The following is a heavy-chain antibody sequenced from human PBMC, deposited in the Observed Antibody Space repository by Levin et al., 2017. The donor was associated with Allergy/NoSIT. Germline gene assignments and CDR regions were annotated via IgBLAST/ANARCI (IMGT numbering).Heavy chain of an antibody. J-gene: IGHJ6*02. Sequence: GESLKISCAASGFTFSSYGMHWVRQAPGKGLEWVAVISYDGSNKYYADSVKGRFTISRDNSKNTLYLQMNSLRAEDTAVYYCAKEHADYGPYYYYYYGMDVWGQGTTVTVSS. CDR1: GFTFSSYG. CDR2: ISYDGSNK. V-gene: IGHV3-30*18. D-gene: IGHD4-17*01. CDR3: AKEHADYGPYYYYYYGMDV.